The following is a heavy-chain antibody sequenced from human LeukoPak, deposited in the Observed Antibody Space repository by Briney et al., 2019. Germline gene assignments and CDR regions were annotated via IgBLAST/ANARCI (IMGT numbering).Heavy chain of an antibody. CDR1: GGSISSSSHY. CDR3: ARLAMIGAAGRGYLDN. D-gene: IGHD6-25*01. Sequence: SETLSLTCTLSGGSISSSSHYWGWIRQPPGKGLEWIGSVIGSTLYYGSSGYNPSLNSRLTISVDTSKNQFSLRLLSVPAAKTAIYFRARLAMIGAAGRGYLDNWGQGTLVTVSS. CDR2: TLYYGSS. V-gene: IGHV4-39*01. J-gene: IGHJ4*02.